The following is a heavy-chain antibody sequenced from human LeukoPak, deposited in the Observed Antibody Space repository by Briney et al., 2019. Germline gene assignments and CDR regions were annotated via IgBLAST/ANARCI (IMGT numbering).Heavy chain of an antibody. D-gene: IGHD2-15*01. CDR2: IKKTGSET. J-gene: IGHJ4*02. V-gene: IGHV3-7*01. CDR1: GFTFSHFW. Sequence: RGSLRLSCAASGFTFSHFWMSWVRQAPGKGLEWVAYIKKTGSETYYVDSVKGRFTITRDNTRNPLFLQMYSLRAEDTAVYFCAREDGYCSGGNCYSYSDSWGQGTLVTVSS. CDR3: AREDGYCSGGNCYSYSDS.